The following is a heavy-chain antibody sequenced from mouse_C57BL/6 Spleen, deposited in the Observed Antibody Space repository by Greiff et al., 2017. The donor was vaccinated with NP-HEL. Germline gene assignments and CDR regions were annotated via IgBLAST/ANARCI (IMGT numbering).Heavy chain of an antibody. Sequence: VQLQQSGAELVRPGASVKLSCTASGFNIKDYYMHWVKQRPEQGLEWIGRIDPEDGDTEYAPKFQGKATMTADTSSNTAYLQLSSLTSEDTAVYYCTTPTVVATRYVDVWGTGTTVTVSS. J-gene: IGHJ1*03. CDR1: GFNIKDYY. V-gene: IGHV14-1*01. CDR2: IDPEDGDT. D-gene: IGHD1-1*01. CDR3: TTPTVVATRYVDV.